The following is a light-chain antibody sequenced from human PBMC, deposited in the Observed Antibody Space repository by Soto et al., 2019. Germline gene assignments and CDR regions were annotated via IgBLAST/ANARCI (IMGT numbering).Light chain of an antibody. CDR2: GAS. Sequence: EIVMTQSPATLSVSPGERVTLSCRASQSVSSNLAWYQQKPGQAPRLLISGASTRATGIPARFSGSGSGTEFTLTITILQPEDFAVYFCQQYNDWPPLTFGGGTKVEI. J-gene: IGKJ4*01. CDR1: QSVSSN. V-gene: IGKV3-15*01. CDR3: QQYNDWPPLT.